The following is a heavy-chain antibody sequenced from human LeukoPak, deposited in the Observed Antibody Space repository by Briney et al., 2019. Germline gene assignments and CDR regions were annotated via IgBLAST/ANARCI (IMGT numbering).Heavy chain of an antibody. V-gene: IGHV1-2*02. Sequence: ASVKVSCKASGYTFTGYYKHWVRQAPGQGLEWMGWINPNSGGTNYAQKFQGRVTMTRDTSISTAYMELSRLRSDDTAVYYCVCGSYASDDAFDIWGQGTMVTVSS. CDR1: GYTFTGYY. CDR2: INPNSGGT. CDR3: VCGSYASDDAFDI. J-gene: IGHJ3*02. D-gene: IGHD1-26*01.